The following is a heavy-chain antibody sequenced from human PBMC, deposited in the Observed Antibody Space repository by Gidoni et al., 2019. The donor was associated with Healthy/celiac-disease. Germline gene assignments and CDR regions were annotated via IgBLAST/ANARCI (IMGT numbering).Heavy chain of an antibody. V-gene: IGHV3-49*04. D-gene: IGHD2-2*01. CDR3: TPYCSSTSCHRGYYYYGMDV. Sequence: EVQLVESGGGLVQPGRSLRLPCTASGCTFGDHAMSWVRQAPGKGLEWVGFIRSKAYGETTEDAASVKGRFTISRDDSKSIAYLQMNSLKTEDTAVYYCTPYCSSTSCHRGYYYYGMDVWGQGTTVTVSS. CDR1: GCTFGDHA. CDR2: IRSKAYGETT. J-gene: IGHJ6*02.